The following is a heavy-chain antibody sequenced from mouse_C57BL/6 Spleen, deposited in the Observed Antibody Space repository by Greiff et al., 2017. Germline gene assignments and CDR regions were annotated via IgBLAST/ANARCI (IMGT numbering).Heavy chain of an antibody. CDR3: TRSNSPYYAMDY. CDR2: IDPETGGT. CDR1: GYTFTDYE. V-gene: IGHV1-15*01. J-gene: IGHJ4*01. D-gene: IGHD2-5*01. Sequence: QVQLKESGAELVRPGASVTLSCKASGYTFTDYEMHWVKQTPVHGLEWIGAIDPETGGTAYNQKFKGKAILTADKSSSTAYMELRSLTSEDTAVYYCTRSNSPYYAMDYWGPGTSVTVSS.